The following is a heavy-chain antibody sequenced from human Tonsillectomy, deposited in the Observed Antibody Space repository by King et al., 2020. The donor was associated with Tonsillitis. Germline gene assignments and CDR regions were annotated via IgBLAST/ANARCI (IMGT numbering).Heavy chain of an antibody. J-gene: IGHJ4*02. Sequence: VQLVESGGGLVQPGGSLRLSCAASGFTFSSYWMSWARQAPGKGLEWVANIKPDGSEKNYVDSEKGRFTISRDNGRNSLYLQMNSLRAEDTAVYYCARDLRGGHFDYWGQGTLVIVSS. D-gene: IGHD3-16*01. CDR3: ARDLRGGHFDY. V-gene: IGHV3-7*03. CDR2: IKPDGSEK. CDR1: GFTFSSYW.